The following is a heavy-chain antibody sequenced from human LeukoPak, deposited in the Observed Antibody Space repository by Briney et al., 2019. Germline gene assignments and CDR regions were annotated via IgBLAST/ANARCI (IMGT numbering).Heavy chain of an antibody. CDR3: AKIDFWSGYSYFDY. V-gene: IGHV3-23*01. CDR1: GFTFSSYA. D-gene: IGHD3-3*01. Sequence: GGSLRLSCADSGFTFSSYAMSWVRQAPGKGLEWVSAISGSGGSTDYADSVKGRFTISRDNSKNTLYLQMNSLRAEDTAVYYCAKIDFWSGYSYFDYWGQGTLVTVSS. CDR2: ISGSGGST. J-gene: IGHJ4*02.